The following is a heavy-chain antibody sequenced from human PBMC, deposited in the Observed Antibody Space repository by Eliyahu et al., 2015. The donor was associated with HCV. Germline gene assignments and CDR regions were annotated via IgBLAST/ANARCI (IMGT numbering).Heavy chain of an antibody. CDR2: INPXGGST. Sequence: QVQLVQSGAEVKKPGASVKVSCKASGYTFXSXXXXWVRQAPGQGLEWMGIINPXGGSTSYAQKFQGRVTMTRDTXTSTVYMELSSLRSEDTAVYYCARDGRRGTGTTTRRYYFDYWGQGTLVTVSS. J-gene: IGHJ4*02. CDR1: GYTFXSXX. CDR3: ARDGRRGTGTTTRRYYFDY. V-gene: IGHV1-46*03. D-gene: IGHD1-7*01.